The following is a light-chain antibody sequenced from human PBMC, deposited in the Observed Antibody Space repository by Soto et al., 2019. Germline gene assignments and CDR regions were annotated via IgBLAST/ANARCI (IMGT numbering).Light chain of an antibody. CDR2: YTS. J-gene: IGKJ1*01. CDR3: HQRQSWPRT. V-gene: IGKV3-11*01. CDR1: QYVGTR. Sequence: EIVLTQSQATLSSSPGETATLSCRTSQYVGTRLAWYQHKPGQAPRLLIYYTSNRATGVPARFSGSGSGTDFTLTISSLAPEDFAIYYCHQRQSWPRTFGQGTKVDIK.